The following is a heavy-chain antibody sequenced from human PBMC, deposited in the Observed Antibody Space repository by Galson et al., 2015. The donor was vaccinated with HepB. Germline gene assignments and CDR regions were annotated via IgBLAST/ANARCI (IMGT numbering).Heavy chain of an antibody. D-gene: IGHD1-26*01. Sequence: SVKVSCKASGFTFTSSAVQWVRQARGQRLEWIGWIVVGSGNTNYAQKFQERVTITRDMSTSTAYMELSSLRSEDTAVYYCAAVGSGSYFSGYYYYYGMDVWGQGTTVTVSS. V-gene: IGHV1-58*01. CDR2: IVVGSGNT. J-gene: IGHJ6*02. CDR1: GFTFTSSA. CDR3: AAVGSGSYFSGYYYYYGMDV.